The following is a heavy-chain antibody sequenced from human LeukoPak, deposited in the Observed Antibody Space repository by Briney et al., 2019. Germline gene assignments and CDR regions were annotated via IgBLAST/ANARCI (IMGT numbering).Heavy chain of an antibody. V-gene: IGHV3-30*03. CDR3: ASRRVYALVI. CDR1: GFTFSSYG. CDR2: ISYDGSNK. J-gene: IGHJ3*02. D-gene: IGHD6-13*01. Sequence: PGRSLRLSCAASGFTFSSYGMHWVRQAPGKGLEWVAVISYDGSNKYYADSVKGRFTISRDNSKNTLYLQMNSLRAEDTAVYYCASRRVYALVIWGQGTMVTVSS.